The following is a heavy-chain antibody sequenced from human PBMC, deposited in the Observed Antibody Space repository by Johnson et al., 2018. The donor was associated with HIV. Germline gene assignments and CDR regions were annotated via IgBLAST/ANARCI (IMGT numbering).Heavy chain of an antibody. CDR1: GFTFSSYA. D-gene: IGHD2-2*01. Sequence: QVQLVEPGGGVVQPGRSLRLSCAASGFTFSSYAMHWVRQAPGKGLEWVAVISFDGSNKFYADSVKVRFTISRDNSKNTLYLQMNSLRAEDTAVYYCAREGPAAYIWAFDIWGQGTMVTVSS. CDR3: AREGPAAYIWAFDI. J-gene: IGHJ3*02. V-gene: IGHV3-30-3*01. CDR2: ISFDGSNK.